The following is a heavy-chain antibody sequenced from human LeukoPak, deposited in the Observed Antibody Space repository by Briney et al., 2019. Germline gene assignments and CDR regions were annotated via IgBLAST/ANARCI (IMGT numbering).Heavy chain of an antibody. CDR2: IYPGDSDT. V-gene: IGHV5-51*01. D-gene: IGHD2-15*01. J-gene: IGHJ6*03. Sequence: PGGSLRLSCKGSGYSFTSYWIDWVRQMPGKGLEWMGIIYPGDSDTSYSPSFQGQVTISAAKSISTAYLQWSSLKASDTAMYYCARHLGYCSGGSCLYYYYMDVWGKGTTVTVSS. CDR3: ARHLGYCSGGSCLYYYYMDV. CDR1: GYSFTSYW.